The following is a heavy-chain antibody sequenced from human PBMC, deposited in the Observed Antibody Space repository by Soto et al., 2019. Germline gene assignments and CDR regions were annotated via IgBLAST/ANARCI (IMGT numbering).Heavy chain of an antibody. D-gene: IGHD6-19*01. CDR2: ISYDGSNK. CDR1: GFTFSIYA. Sequence: QVQLVESGGGVVQPGRSLRLSCAASGFTFSIYAMHWVRQAPGKGLEWVAVISYDGSNKYYADSVKGRFTISRDNSKKTVYLQMNSVRAEASAVYYCAREYSAGWFDPWGQGTLVTVSS. J-gene: IGHJ5*02. CDR3: AREYSAGWFDP. V-gene: IGHV3-30-3*01.